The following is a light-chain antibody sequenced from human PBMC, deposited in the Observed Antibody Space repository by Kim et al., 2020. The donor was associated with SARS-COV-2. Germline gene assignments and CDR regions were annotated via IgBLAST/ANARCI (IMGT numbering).Light chain of an antibody. CDR3: QQYNSYS. CDR1: QSISSW. V-gene: IGKV1-5*03. J-gene: IGKJ3*01. CDR2: KAS. Sequence: DIQMTQSPSTLSASVGDRVTITCRASQSISSWLAWYQQKPGKAPKLLIYKASSLESGVPSRFSGSGSGTEFTLTINSLQPDDFATYYCQQYNSYSFGPGTKVDI.